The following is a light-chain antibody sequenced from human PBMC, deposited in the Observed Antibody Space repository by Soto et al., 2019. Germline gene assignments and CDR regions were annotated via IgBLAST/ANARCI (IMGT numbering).Light chain of an antibody. J-gene: IGKJ4*01. CDR1: QSVLYSSNNKNY. Sequence: DIVITQYPDSLAVSLGERATINCKSSQSVLYSSNNKNYLAWYQQKPGQPPKLLIYWASTRESGVPDRFSGSGSGTDFTLTISSLQAEDVAVYYCQQYYSTPQTFGGGTKVEIK. V-gene: IGKV4-1*01. CDR3: QQYYSTPQT. CDR2: WAS.